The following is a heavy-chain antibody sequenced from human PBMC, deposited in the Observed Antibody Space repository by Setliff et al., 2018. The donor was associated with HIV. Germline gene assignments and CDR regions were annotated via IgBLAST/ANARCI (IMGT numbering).Heavy chain of an antibody. CDR1: RYSFTNYW. J-gene: IGHJ1*01. CDR2: VYPGDSDE. V-gene: IGHV5-51*01. CDR3: ATSDYGGGSGHFQH. D-gene: IGHD4-17*01. Sequence: PGESLKISCKGSRYSFTNYWIAWVRQMPGKGLEWMGIVYPGDSDEGYSPSFQGQVTISADKSITTAYLHWSSLQASDTAMYYCATSDYGGGSGHFQHWGQGTLVTVSS.